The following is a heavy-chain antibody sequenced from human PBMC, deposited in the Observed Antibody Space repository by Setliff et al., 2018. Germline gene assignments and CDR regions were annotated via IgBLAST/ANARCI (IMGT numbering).Heavy chain of an antibody. D-gene: IGHD2-15*01. CDR3: ARGAPGRYCSGGSCSYFDY. CDR2: IDPRDDFT. CDR1: GYSFSDFY. J-gene: IGHJ4*02. V-gene: IGHV1-69-2*01. Sequence: ASVKVSCKASGYSFSDFYMHWVRQVPGEGLEALGRIDPRDDFTVYAERFKDRLTADTSTDTSYMELSSLRSEDTAVYYCARGAPGRYCSGGSCSYFDYWGQGILVTVSS.